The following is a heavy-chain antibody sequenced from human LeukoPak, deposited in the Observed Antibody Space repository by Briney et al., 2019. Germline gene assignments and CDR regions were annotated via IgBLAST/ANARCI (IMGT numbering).Heavy chain of an antibody. J-gene: IGHJ4*02. CDR1: GFTFSSYA. D-gene: IGHD2-2*01. CDR2: ISGSGGST. V-gene: IGHV3-23*01. Sequence: GGSLRLSCAASGFTFSSYAMSWVRQAPGKGLEWVSAISGSGGSTYYADSVKGRFTISRDNSKNTLYLQMNSLRAEDSALYYCAKGNIVVVPAASRRGAFDYWGQGTLVTVSS. CDR3: AKGNIVVVPAASRRGAFDY.